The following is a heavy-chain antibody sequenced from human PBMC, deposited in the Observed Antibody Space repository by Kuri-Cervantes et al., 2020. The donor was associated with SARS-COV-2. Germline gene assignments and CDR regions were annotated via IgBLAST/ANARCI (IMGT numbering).Heavy chain of an antibody. D-gene: IGHD3-3*01. CDR3: ARQMMSSITIFGVVITGNWFDP. CDR2: IEYSGST. V-gene: IGHV4-39*01. J-gene: IGHJ5*02. Sequence: SETLSLTCTVSGGSISSYYWSWIRQPPGKGLEWIGSIEYSGSTYYNPSLKSRVTISIDKSKNQLSLKPASVTAADTAVYYCARQMMSSITIFGVVITGNWFDPWGQGTLVTVSS. CDR1: GGSISSYY.